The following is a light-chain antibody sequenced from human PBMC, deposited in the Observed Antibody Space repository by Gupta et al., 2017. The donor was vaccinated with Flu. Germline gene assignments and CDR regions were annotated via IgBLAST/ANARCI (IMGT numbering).Light chain of an antibody. CDR3: QVWDSSSDLVV. Sequence: GGHNIGGKSVHWYQQKPGQAPVLVVQADSDRPSGIPERFSGSNSGNTATLTISRVEAGEESDYYCQVWDSSSDLVVLGGGTKLTVL. CDR1: NIGGKS. CDR2: ADS. J-gene: IGLJ2*01. V-gene: IGLV3-21*02.